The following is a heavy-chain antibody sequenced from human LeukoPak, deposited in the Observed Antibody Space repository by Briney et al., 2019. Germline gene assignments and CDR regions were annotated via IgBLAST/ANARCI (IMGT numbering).Heavy chain of an antibody. D-gene: IGHD2-2*01. V-gene: IGHV1-2*02. CDR2: INPNSGGT. CDR3: ARAVPAAIRGYNWFDP. Sequence: ASVKVSCKASGYTFTGYYMHWVRQAPGQGLEWMGWINPNSGGTNYAQKFQGGVTMTRDTSISTAYMELSRLRSDDTAVYYCARAVPAAIRGYNWFDPWGQGTLVTVSS. J-gene: IGHJ5*02. CDR1: GYTFTGYY.